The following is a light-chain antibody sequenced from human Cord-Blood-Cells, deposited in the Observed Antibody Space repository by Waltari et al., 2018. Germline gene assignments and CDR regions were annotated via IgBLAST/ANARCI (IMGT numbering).Light chain of an antibody. CDR2: DVS. CDR1: SSDAGGYNY. J-gene: IGLJ2*01. V-gene: IGLV2-11*01. CDR3: CSYAGSYTVV. Sequence: QPALTQPRSVSGSPGQSVTISCTGTSSDAGGYNYVSWYQQHPGKAPKLMIYDVSKRPSGVPDRFSGSKSGNTASLTISGLQAEDEADYYCCSYAGSYTVVFGGGTKLTVL.